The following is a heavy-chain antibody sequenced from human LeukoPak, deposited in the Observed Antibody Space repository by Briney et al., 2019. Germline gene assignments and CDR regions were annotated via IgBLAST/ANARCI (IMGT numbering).Heavy chain of an antibody. Sequence: ASVKVSCKASGYTFTGYYMHWVRQAPGQGLEWMGWINPNSGGTNYAQKFQGRVTMTRDTSISTAYMELSRLRSDDTAAYYCARGYCSGGSCDLDYWGQGTLVTVSS. CDR2: INPNSGGT. V-gene: IGHV1-2*02. CDR3: ARGYCSGGSCDLDY. J-gene: IGHJ4*02. D-gene: IGHD2-15*01. CDR1: GYTFTGYY.